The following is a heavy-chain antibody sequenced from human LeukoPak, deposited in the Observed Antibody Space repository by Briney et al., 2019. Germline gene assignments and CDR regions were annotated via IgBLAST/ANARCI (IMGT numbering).Heavy chain of an antibody. Sequence: SETLSLTCTVSGGSISSSSYYWGWIRQPPGKGLEWIGSIYYSGSTYYNPSLKSRVTISVDTSKNQFSLKLSSVTAADTAVYYCARDLKQQLVPSYFDYWGQGTLVTVSS. CDR1: GGSISSSSYY. J-gene: IGHJ4*02. V-gene: IGHV4-39*07. CDR2: IYYSGST. D-gene: IGHD6-13*01. CDR3: ARDLKQQLVPSYFDY.